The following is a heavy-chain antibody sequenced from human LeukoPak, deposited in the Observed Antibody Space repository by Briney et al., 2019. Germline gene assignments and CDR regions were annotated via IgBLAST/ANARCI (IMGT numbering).Heavy chain of an antibody. V-gene: IGHV3-23*01. CDR1: GFTFSSYA. D-gene: IGHD3-22*01. Sequence: GGSLRLSCAASGFTFSSYAMSWVRQAPGKGLEWVSAISGSGGSTYYADSVKGRFTISRDNSKNTLYLQMNSLRAEDTAVYYCARDFSYYDSNVRDYWGQGTLVTVSS. CDR2: ISGSGGST. CDR3: ARDFSYYDSNVRDY. J-gene: IGHJ4*02.